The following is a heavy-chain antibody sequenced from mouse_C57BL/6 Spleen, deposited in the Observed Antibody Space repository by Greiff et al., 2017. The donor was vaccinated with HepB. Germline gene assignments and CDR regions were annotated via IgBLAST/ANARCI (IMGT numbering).Heavy chain of an antibody. CDR1: GYTFTSYW. CDR3: ARSRRDGNYGFAY. Sequence: VQLQQPGAELVKPGASVKMSCKASGYTFTSYWITWVKQRPGQGLEWIGDIYPGSGSTNYNEKFKSKATLTVDTSSSTAYMQLSSLTSEDSAVYYCARSRRDGNYGFAYWGQGTLVTVSA. CDR2: IYPGSGST. D-gene: IGHD2-1*01. J-gene: IGHJ3*01. V-gene: IGHV1-55*01.